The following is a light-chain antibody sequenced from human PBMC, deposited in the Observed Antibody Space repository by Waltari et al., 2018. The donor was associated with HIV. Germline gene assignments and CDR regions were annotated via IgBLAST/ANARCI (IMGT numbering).Light chain of an antibody. CDR2: EVN. J-gene: IGLJ1*01. Sequence: QSALTQPASVSGSPGQSITISCTGTTSDVGCYKSVSWYQQHPDKAPKLMIYEVNNRPSGVSSRFSGSKSGNTASLTISGLQAADEADYYCSSYTDSRPLYVFGTGTKVTVL. CDR1: TSDVGCYKS. V-gene: IGLV2-14*01. CDR3: SSYTDSRPLYV.